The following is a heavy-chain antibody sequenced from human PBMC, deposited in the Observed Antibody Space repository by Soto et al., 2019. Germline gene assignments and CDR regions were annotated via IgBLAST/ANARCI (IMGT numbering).Heavy chain of an antibody. J-gene: IGHJ3*02. Sequence: ASVMVSCKASGYTFTSHGISWVRQAPGQGLEWMGWISAYNGNTNYAQKLQGRVTMTTDTSTSTAYMELRSLRSDDTAVYYCARASEYPDDAFDIWGQGTMVTVSS. CDR2: ISAYNGNT. V-gene: IGHV1-18*01. CDR1: GYTFTSHG. CDR3: ARASEYPDDAFDI.